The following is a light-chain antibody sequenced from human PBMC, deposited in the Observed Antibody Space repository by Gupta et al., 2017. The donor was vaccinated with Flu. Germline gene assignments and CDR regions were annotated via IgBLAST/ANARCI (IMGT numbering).Light chain of an antibody. CDR3: QQDCRSPWT. CDR1: QSVRSSY. J-gene: IGKJ1*01. Sequence: EIVLTQSPCTLSLSPGERATHSCMASQSVRSSYLAWYQQKPGQAPRVLIYGASSWATGLPDRFSGSGSGTEFTLTISSLETEDLAVYYCQQDCRSPWTFGQGTRVEIK. CDR2: GAS. V-gene: IGKV3-20*01.